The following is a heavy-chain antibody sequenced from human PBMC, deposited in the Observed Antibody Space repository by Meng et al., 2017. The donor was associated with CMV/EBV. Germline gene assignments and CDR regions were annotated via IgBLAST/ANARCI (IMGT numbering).Heavy chain of an antibody. D-gene: IGHD6-13*01. CDR2: IIPNSGST. CDR3: ASGNLPREQQLGY. CDR1: GYTFTGYY. J-gene: IGHJ4*02. Sequence: ASVKVSCKASGYTFTGYYMHWVRQAPGQGLEWMGWIIPNSGSTNYAQKFQGRVTMTRDTSISTAYMELSRLRSDDTAVYYCASGNLPREQQLGYWGQGTLVTVSS. V-gene: IGHV1-2*02.